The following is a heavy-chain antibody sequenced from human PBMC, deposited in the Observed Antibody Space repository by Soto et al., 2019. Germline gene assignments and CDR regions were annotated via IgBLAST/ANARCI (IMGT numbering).Heavy chain of an antibody. CDR3: ARSSRFSYNWFDP. Sequence: ASVKVSCKASGYTFTSYAMHWVRQAPGQRLEWMGWINAGNGNTKYSQKFQGRVTITRDTSASIAYMELSSLRSEDTAVYYCARSSRFSYNWFDPWGQGTLVTVS. V-gene: IGHV1-3*01. CDR1: GYTFTSYA. J-gene: IGHJ5*02. CDR2: INAGNGNT.